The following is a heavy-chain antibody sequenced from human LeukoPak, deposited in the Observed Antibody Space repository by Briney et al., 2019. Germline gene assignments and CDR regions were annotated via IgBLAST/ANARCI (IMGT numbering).Heavy chain of an antibody. Sequence: SETLSLTCTVSGGSISSSRYYGGWIRQPPGKGLEWIGSKYYSGSTYYNPSLKNRVTISVDTSKNQFPLKLSSVTAADTAVYYCARNSCPSGSCYDNRGYFDYWGQGTLVTVSS. D-gene: IGHD2-15*01. CDR2: KYYSGST. CDR3: ARNSCPSGSCYDNRGYFDY. CDR1: GGSISSSRYY. J-gene: IGHJ4*02. V-gene: IGHV4-39*01.